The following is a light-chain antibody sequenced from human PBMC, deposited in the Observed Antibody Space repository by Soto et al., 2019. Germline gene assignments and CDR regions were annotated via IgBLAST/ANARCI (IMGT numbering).Light chain of an antibody. Sequence: EIVMTQSPATLSVSPGERATLSCRASQSVSSNLAWYQQKPGQAPRLLIYGASTRATGIPARFSGSGSGTEFTLTISSLQSEDFAVYYCKQYNNGPYTFGQGTKVDIK. V-gene: IGKV3-15*01. J-gene: IGKJ2*01. CDR3: KQYNNGPYT. CDR1: QSVSSN. CDR2: GAS.